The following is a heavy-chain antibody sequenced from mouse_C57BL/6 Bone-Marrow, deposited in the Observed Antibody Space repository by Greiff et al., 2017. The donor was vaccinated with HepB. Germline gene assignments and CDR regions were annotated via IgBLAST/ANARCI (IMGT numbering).Heavy chain of an antibody. D-gene: IGHD1-1*01. CDR3: ARGSFTTVEGDY. V-gene: IGHV1-81*01. J-gene: IGHJ4*01. CDR1: GYTFTSYG. Sequence: VKLMESGAELARPGASVKLSCKASGYTFTSYGISWVKQRTGQGLEWIGEIYPRSGNTYYNEKFKGKATLTADKSSSTAYMELRSLTSEDSAVYFCARGSFTTVEGDYWGQGTSVTVSS. CDR2: IYPRSGNT.